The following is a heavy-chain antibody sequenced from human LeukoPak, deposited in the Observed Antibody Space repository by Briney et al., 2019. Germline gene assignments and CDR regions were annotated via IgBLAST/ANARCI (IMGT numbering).Heavy chain of an antibody. CDR1: GFASNTYG. CDR3: AKDKGWGLDY. CDR2: ISGNGGTT. V-gene: IGHV3-23*01. J-gene: IGHJ4*02. Sequence: PGGSLRLSCAASGFASNTYGMSWVRQAPGKGREWVSAISGNGGTTYYADSVKGRFTISRDNSKNTLYLKMSSLGAEDTAVYYCAKDKGWGLDYWGQGTLVTASS. D-gene: IGHD1-26*01.